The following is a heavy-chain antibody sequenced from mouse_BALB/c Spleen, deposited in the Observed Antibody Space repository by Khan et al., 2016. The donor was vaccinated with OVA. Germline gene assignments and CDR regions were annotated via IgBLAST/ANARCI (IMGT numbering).Heavy chain of an antibody. Sequence: EVELVESGGVLVQPGGSLKLSCATSGFTFSDYYMCWVRQTPEKRLEWVACITSDGGSTYYHDTVKGRFTISRDTAKNTLYLQMSRLKSEDTAIYYYAERGDVYSWFTYWGQGTLVTVSA. CDR1: GFTFSDYY. D-gene: IGHD2-3*01. J-gene: IGHJ3*01. V-gene: IGHV5-12*02. CDR3: AERGDVYSWFTY. CDR2: ITSDGGST.